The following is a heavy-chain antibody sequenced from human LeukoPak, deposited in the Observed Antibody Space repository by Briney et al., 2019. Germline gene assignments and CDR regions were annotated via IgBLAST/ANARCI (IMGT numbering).Heavy chain of an antibody. J-gene: IGHJ5*02. Sequence: SETLSLTCAVSGYSISSGYYWSWIRQPSGKGLEWIGEINHSGSTNYNPSLKSRVTISVDTSKNQFSLKLSSVTAADTAVYYCARGLSFGYSYGYSWFDPWGQGTLVTVSS. CDR3: ARGLSFGYSYGYSWFDP. CDR1: GYSISSGYY. V-gene: IGHV4-34*01. CDR2: INHSGST. D-gene: IGHD5-18*01.